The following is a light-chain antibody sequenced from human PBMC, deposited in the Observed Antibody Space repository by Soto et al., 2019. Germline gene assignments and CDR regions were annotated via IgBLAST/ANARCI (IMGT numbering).Light chain of an antibody. J-gene: IGKJ5*01. CDR3: QLYGISPH. V-gene: IGKV3-20*01. Sequence: EIVLTQSPGTLSLSPVERATLSCKTSQSRGSNFLAWYQHKPGQAPRLLIYASSNRATGIPDRFSGSASGKDFTLTINRLEPEDFAVYYCQLYGISPHFGQGTRLEIK. CDR1: QSRGSNF. CDR2: ASS.